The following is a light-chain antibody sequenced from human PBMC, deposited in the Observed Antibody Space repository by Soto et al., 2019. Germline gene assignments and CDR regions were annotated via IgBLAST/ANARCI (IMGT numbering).Light chain of an antibody. CDR3: QQRSNWTPVT. Sequence: EIVLTQSPATLSLSPGERATLSCRASQSVSSYLAWYQQKPGQAPRLLIYDASNMATGIPARFSGRGSGTDFTLTISSLEPDDVAIYYCQQRSNWTPVTFGGGTKVEIK. V-gene: IGKV3-11*01. CDR2: DAS. J-gene: IGKJ4*01. CDR1: QSVSSY.